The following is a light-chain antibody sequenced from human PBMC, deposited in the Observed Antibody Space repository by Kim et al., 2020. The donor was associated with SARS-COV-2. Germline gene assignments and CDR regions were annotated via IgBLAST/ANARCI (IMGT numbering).Light chain of an antibody. CDR1: HSLASVDVTTY. CDR3: RQATHWPFT. J-gene: IGKJ3*01. Sequence: PSPTSSSSLHSLASVDVTTYFLWLQQRPDQPPSRLIYKVSTRDSGVPARFSGSGSGTVFTLKISRVEAEDVGFYYCRQATHWPFTFGAGTKVDIK. CDR2: KVS. V-gene: IGKV2-30*01.